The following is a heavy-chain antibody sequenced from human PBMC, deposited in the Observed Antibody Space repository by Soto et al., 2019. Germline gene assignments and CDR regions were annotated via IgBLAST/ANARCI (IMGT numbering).Heavy chain of an antibody. CDR3: ARRRIAVAVQIPDHGMDV. V-gene: IGHV1-18*01. CDR1: GYTFTSYG. D-gene: IGHD6-19*01. Sequence: EASVKVSCKASGYTFTSYGISWVRQAPGQGLEWMGWISAYNGNTNYAQKLQGRVTMTTDTSTSTAYMELRSLRSDDTAVYYCARRRIAVAVQIPDHGMDVWGQGTTVTVSS. J-gene: IGHJ6*02. CDR2: ISAYNGNT.